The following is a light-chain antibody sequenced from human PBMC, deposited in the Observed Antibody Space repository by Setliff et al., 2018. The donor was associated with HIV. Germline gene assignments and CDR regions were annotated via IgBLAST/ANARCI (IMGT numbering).Light chain of an antibody. CDR3: ATWDDRLNAWV. CDR1: FSNIGNNA. CDR2: TNN. J-gene: IGLJ3*02. V-gene: IGLV1-44*01. Sequence: QSALTQPPSASGTPGQRVTISCSGRFSNIGNNAVSWYQQFPGTAPKLLIYTNNQRPSGVPDRFSGSKSDTSASLAISGLQSEDESDYYCATWDDRLNAWVFGGETKVTVL.